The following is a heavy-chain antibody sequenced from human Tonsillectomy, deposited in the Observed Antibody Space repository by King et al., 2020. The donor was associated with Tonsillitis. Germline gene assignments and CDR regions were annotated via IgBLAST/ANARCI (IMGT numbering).Heavy chain of an antibody. D-gene: IGHD3-22*01. CDR1: GYSISSSNW. V-gene: IGHV4-28*01. Sequence: LQLQESGPGLVKPSDTLSLTCAVSGYSISSSNWWGWIRQPPGKGLEWIGYIYYSGSTYYNPSLKSRVTMSVDTSKSLFSLKLSSVTAVDTAVYYCARTSFYYDSSGYYYDAFDIWGQGTMVTVSS. J-gene: IGHJ3*02. CDR3: ARTSFYYDSSGYYYDAFDI. CDR2: IYYSGST.